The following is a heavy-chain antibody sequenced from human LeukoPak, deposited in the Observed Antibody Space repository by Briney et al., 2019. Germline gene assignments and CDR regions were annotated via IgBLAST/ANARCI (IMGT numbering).Heavy chain of an antibody. J-gene: IGHJ4*02. CDR1: GLTVSSNY. D-gene: IGHD5-24*01. CDR3: ARDLEFDGYPQPLYY. V-gene: IGHV3-53*05. CDR2: IYSGGST. Sequence: GGSLRLSCAASGLTVSSNYMSWVRQAPGKGLEWVSVIYSGGSTYYADSVKGRFTISRDNSKNTLYLQMNSLRAEDTAVYYCARDLEFDGYPQPLYYWGQGTLVTVSS.